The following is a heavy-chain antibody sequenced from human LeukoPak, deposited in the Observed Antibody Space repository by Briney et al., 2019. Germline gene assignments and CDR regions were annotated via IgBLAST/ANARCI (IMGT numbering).Heavy chain of an antibody. V-gene: IGHV1-24*01. CDR1: GYTLTELS. D-gene: IGHD5-12*01. CDR2: FDPEDGET. CDR3: ATYRGYSGYDLFDY. Sequence: GASVKVSCKVSGYTLTELSMHWVRQAPGKGLEWMGGFDPEDGETIYAQKFQGRVTMTEDTSTDTAYMELSSLRSEDTAVYYCATYRGYSGYDLFDYWGQGTLVTVSS. J-gene: IGHJ4*02.